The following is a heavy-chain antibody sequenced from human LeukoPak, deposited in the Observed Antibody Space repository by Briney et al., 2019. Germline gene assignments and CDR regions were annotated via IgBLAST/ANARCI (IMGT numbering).Heavy chain of an antibody. Sequence: SETLSLTCAVYGGPFSGYSWSWIRQPPGKGLEWIGEINHSGSTNYNPSLKSRVTISVDTSKNQFSLKLSSVTAADTAVYYCARGRGIGELLEYYFDYWGQGTLVTVSS. J-gene: IGHJ4*02. D-gene: IGHD3-10*01. CDR1: GGPFSGYS. CDR2: INHSGST. V-gene: IGHV4-34*01. CDR3: ARGRGIGELLEYYFDY.